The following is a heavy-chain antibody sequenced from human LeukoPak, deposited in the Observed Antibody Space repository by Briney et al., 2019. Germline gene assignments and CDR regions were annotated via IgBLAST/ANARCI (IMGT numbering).Heavy chain of an antibody. Sequence: GASVKVSCKASGGTFSSYAISWVRQATGQGLEWMGWMNPNSGNTGYAQKFQGRVTMTRNTSISTAYMELSSPRSEDTAVYYCARSSTSGSYLKVYYYYGMDVWGQGTTVTVSS. CDR1: GGTFSSYA. V-gene: IGHV1-8*02. D-gene: IGHD1-26*01. CDR3: ARSSTSGSYLKVYYYYGMDV. CDR2: MNPNSGNT. J-gene: IGHJ6*02.